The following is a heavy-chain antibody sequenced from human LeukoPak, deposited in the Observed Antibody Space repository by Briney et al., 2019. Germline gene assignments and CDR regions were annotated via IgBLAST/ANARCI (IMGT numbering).Heavy chain of an antibody. D-gene: IGHD3-10*01. Sequence: GGSLRLSCAASGITVSSNYMTWVRQPPGKWLQWVSVIYTGGTTYYADSVKGRFTISRDSSKNTLYLQMSSLRVDDTAVYYCARVVPSSEGKPFDPWGQGTLVTVSS. CDR1: GITVSSNY. J-gene: IGHJ5*02. V-gene: IGHV3-66*01. CDR3: ARVVPSSEGKPFDP. CDR2: IYTGGTT.